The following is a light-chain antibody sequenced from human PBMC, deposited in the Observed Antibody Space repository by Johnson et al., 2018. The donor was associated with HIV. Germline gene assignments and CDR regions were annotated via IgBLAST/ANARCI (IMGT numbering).Light chain of an antibody. CDR3: GTWDSRLSAGHV. J-gene: IGLJ1*01. CDR1: SCDIGNNY. CDR2: DNK. V-gene: IGLV1-51*01. Sequence: QSVLTQPPSVSAAPGQKVSISCSGNSCDIGNNYVSIHQQLPGTAPKLLIYDNKKRPSGIPDRISGSKSGTSATLGITGLQTGDEADYYCGTWDSRLSAGHVFGTGTKVAVL.